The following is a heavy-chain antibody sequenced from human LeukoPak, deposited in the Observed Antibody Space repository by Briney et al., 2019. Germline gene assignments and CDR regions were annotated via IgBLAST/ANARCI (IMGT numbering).Heavy chain of an antibody. CDR1: GFTFSSYA. Sequence: GGSLRLSCAASGFTFSSYAMSWVRQAPGKGLEWVSTISGSGGSTYYADSVKGRFTISRDNSKNTLYLQMNSLRAEDTVVYYCAKLWRQLWSYFDDWGQGTLVTVSS. CDR3: AKLWRQLWSYFDD. D-gene: IGHD5-18*01. J-gene: IGHJ4*02. V-gene: IGHV3-23*01. CDR2: ISGSGGST.